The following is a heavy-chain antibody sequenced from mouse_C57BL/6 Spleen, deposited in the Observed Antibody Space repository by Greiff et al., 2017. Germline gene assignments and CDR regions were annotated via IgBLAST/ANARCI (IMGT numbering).Heavy chain of an antibody. J-gene: IGHJ1*03. CDR2: IYPGDGDT. Sequence: QVQLQQSGPELVKPGASVKISCKASGYAFSSSWMNWVKQRPGKGLEWIGRIYPGDGDTNYNGKFKGKATLTADKSSSTAYMQLSSLTSEDSAVYFCARYYGNLDWYLDVWGTGTTVTVSS. CDR1: GYAFSSSW. V-gene: IGHV1-82*01. D-gene: IGHD2-1*01. CDR3: ARYYGNLDWYLDV.